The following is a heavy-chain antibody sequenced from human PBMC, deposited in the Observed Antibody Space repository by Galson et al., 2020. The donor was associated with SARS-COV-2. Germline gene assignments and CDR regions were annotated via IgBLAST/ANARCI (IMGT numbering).Heavy chain of an antibody. J-gene: IGHJ6*02. Sequence: GESLNIHCAASGFTFSSYSMHWVSQAPGTGLEWVAVISYVGSNKSYADPVTGRFTITRANSKNTLYLQMNSLRAEDTAVYYCARDLEYYDILTGYFKDEFPNYYYYGMDVWGQVTTVTVSS. CDR1: GFTFSSYS. V-gene: IGHV3-30*03. CDR2: ISYVGSNK. D-gene: IGHD3-9*01. CDR3: ARDLEYYDILTGYFKDEFPNYYYYGMDV.